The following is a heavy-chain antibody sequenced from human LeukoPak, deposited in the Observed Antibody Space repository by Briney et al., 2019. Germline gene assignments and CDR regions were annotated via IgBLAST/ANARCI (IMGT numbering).Heavy chain of an antibody. Sequence: SETLSLTCAVYGGSFSGYYWSWIRQPPGKGLEWIGEINHSGSTNYNPSLKSRVTISVDTPKNQFSLKLSSVTAADTAVYYCAGIPLHYCSSTSCYLDYWGQGTLVTVSS. J-gene: IGHJ4*02. CDR1: GGSFSGYY. CDR3: AGIPLHYCSSTSCYLDY. D-gene: IGHD2-2*01. V-gene: IGHV4-34*01. CDR2: INHSGST.